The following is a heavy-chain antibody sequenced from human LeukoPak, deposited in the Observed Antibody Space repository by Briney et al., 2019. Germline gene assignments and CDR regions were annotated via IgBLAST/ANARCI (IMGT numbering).Heavy chain of an antibody. D-gene: IGHD6-13*01. Sequence: SETLSLTCTVSGGSISSSSYYWGWLRQPPGKGLEWIGSIYYSGNTYYNPSLMSRVTIFVDTSKNQFSLKLSSVTAADTAVYYCARHEGGSSWSLDYWGQGTLVTVSS. V-gene: IGHV4-39*01. J-gene: IGHJ4*02. CDR1: GGSISSSSYY. CDR3: ARHEGGSSWSLDY. CDR2: IYYSGNT.